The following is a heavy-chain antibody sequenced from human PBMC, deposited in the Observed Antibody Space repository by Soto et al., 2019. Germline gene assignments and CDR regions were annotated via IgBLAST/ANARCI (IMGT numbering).Heavy chain of an antibody. CDR2: ITGSGDNT. V-gene: IGHV3-23*01. CDR3: ARLRVVAGFDY. Sequence: EVKVLESGGGLVQPGGSLSLSCAASGFTFDNYAMIWVRQAPGKGLEWVSAITGSGDNTYYADSVKGRFTISRDNSENTLYLQMNSLRAEDTAIYYCARLRVVAGFDYWGQGTLVTVSS. D-gene: IGHD2-15*01. J-gene: IGHJ4*02. CDR1: GFTFDNYA.